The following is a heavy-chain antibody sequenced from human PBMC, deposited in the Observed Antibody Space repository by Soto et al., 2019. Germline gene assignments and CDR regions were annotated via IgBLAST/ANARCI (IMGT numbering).Heavy chain of an antibody. J-gene: IGHJ4*02. D-gene: IGHD3-9*01. V-gene: IGHV2-5*02. CDR2: IYWDDDK. CDR3: AHLLLRNFDWLPRASDY. Sequence: QITLKASGPTLVKPTQTLTLTCTLSGFSLNTSRLGVGWIRQPPGKAREWLALIYWDDDKRYSPSLKSRLTSTKDTSKNHVVSTMTNMDPVDTATYYCAHLLLRNFDWLPRASDYWGQGTLVTVSS. CDR1: GFSLNTSRLG.